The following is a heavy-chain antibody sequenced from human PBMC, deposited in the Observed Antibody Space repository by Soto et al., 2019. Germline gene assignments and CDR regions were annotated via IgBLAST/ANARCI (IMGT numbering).Heavy chain of an antibody. J-gene: IGHJ4*02. CDR3: ARDWGDELGMPRLDQVTDY. Sequence: QVQLVQSGAEVKKPGASVKVSCKASGYTFTSYGISWVRQAPGQGLEWMGWISAYNGNTNYAQKLQGRVTMTTDTXXSXAXXELRSLRSDDTAVYYCARDWGDELGMPRLDQVTDYWGQGTLVTVSS. D-gene: IGHD3-16*01. V-gene: IGHV1-18*01. CDR1: GYTFTSYG. CDR2: ISAYNGNT.